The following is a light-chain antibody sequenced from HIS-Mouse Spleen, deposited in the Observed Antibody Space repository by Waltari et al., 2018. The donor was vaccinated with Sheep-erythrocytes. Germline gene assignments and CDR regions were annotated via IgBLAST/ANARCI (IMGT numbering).Light chain of an antibody. CDR1: KWGEKY. V-gene: IGLV3-1*01. Sequence: SYELTQPPSVPVSPGQTASITCPGDKWGEKYACWYQQKPGQSPVLVIYQDSKRPSGIPERFSGSNSGNTATLTISGTQAMDEADYYCQAWDSSTAWVFGGGTKLTVL. CDR3: QAWDSSTAWV. CDR2: QDS. J-gene: IGLJ3*02.